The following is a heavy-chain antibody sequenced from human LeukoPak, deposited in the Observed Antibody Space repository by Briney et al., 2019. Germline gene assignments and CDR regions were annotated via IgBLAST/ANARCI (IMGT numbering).Heavy chain of an antibody. CDR3: XXXXXXXXXXXXXXGIGYSSSWYLDY. CDR1: GGSISNYY. D-gene: IGHD6-13*01. J-gene: IGHJ4*02. V-gene: IGHV4-59*01. Sequence: SETLSLTCTVSGGSISNYYWSWIRQPPGKGLEWIGYIYYSGSTNYNPSLKSRVTISVDTSKNQFSLKLSSVTAADTAVYYCXXXXXXXXXXXXXXGIGYSSSWYLDYWGQGTLVTVSS. CDR2: IYYSGST.